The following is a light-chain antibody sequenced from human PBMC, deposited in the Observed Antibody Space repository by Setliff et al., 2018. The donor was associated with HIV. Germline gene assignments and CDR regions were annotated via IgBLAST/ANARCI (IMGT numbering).Light chain of an antibody. V-gene: IGLV2-14*01. CDR2: GVS. CDR3: SSYTFISTPYV. Sequence: QSALTQPASVSGSPGQSITISCTGTSSDVGGSNYVSWYQQHPGKAPKIMIYGVSNRPSWVSNRFSGSKSGNTASLTISVLQAEDEADYYCSSYTFISTPYVYGTGTKVTVL. J-gene: IGLJ1*01. CDR1: SSDVGGSNY.